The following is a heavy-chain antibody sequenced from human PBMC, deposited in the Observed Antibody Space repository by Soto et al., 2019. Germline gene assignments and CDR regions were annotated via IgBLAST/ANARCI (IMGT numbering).Heavy chain of an antibody. CDR3: AREADKYSSTWFVPLDY. J-gene: IGHJ4*02. D-gene: IGHD6-6*01. CDR2: ISAYNGKT. V-gene: IGHV1-18*04. Sequence: GASVKVSCKASGYSFTSYGISWVRQAPGQGPEWMGWISAYNGKTNYAQKLQGRVTMTTDTSTSTAYMELRSLRSDDTAVYYCAREADKYSSTWFVPLDYWGQGTLVTVSS. CDR1: GYSFTSYG.